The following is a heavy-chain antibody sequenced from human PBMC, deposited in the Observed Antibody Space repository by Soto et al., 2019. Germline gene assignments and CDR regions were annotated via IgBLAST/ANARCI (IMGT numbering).Heavy chain of an antibody. CDR2: MSYSRST. V-gene: IGHV4-39*07. CDR1: GCSISSNNYY. J-gene: IGHJ5*02. Sequence: PSETLSLTCFVSGCSISSNNYYWGWIRQPPGKGLEWIGSMSYSRSTYYNPSLKSRVTISVDTSKNQFSLTLTSVTAADTAVYYCARDRGGITVSAKPLGEWFDPWGQGTLVTVSS. D-gene: IGHD3-16*01. CDR3: ARDRGGITVSAKPLGEWFDP.